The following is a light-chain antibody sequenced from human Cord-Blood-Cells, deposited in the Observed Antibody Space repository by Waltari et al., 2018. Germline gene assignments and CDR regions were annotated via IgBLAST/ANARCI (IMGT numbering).Light chain of an antibody. Sequence: QSALTQPASVSGSPGQSITISCTGTSSDCGSYNLVSWYQQHPGKDPKPMIYEGSKRPSGVSNRFSGSKSGNTASLTISGLQAEDEADYYCCSYAGSSTLVFGGGTKLTVL. V-gene: IGLV2-23*01. CDR2: EGS. CDR3: CSYAGSSTLV. CDR1: SSDCGSYNL. J-gene: IGLJ3*02.